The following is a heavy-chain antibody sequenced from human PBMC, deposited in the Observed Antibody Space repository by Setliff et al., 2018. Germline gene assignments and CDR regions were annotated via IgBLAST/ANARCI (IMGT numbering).Heavy chain of an antibody. D-gene: IGHD3-3*01. V-gene: IGHV4-39*07. J-gene: IGHJ5*02. CDR3: ARASTYYNFWSGYYGDSTNWFDP. Sequence: SETLSLTCTVSGGSISSSSYYWGWIRQPPGKGLEWIGSIYYSGSTYYNPSPKSRVTISVDTSKNQFSLKLSSVTAADTAVYYCARASTYYNFWSGYYGDSTNWFDPWGQGTLVTVSS. CDR2: IYYSGST. CDR1: GGSISSSSYY.